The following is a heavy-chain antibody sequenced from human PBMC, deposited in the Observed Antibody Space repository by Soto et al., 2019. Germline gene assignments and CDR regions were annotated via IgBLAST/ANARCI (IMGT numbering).Heavy chain of an antibody. CDR2: IYYSGST. Sequence: SETLSLTCTVSGGSISSSSYYWGWIRQPPGKGLEWIGSIYYSGSTYYNPSLKSRVTISVDTSKNQFSLKLSSVTAADTAVYYCASHNTIVGATNFDYWGQGTLVTVSS. D-gene: IGHD1-26*01. J-gene: IGHJ4*02. V-gene: IGHV4-39*01. CDR3: ASHNTIVGATNFDY. CDR1: GGSISSSSYY.